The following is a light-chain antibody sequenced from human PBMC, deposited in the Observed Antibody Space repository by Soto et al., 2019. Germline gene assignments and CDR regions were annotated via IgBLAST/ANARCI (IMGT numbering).Light chain of an antibody. CDR2: GAS. CDR1: QGLGSY. Sequence: DIQMTQSPSSLSASVGDRVTITCRASQGLGSYLAWYQHKPGKVPKLLIHGASTLQSGVPSRFSGSGSWTEFTLTISSLQPEDVATYYCQKYNSAPRTFGQGTKVEIK. CDR3: QKYNSAPRT. V-gene: IGKV1-27*01. J-gene: IGKJ1*01.